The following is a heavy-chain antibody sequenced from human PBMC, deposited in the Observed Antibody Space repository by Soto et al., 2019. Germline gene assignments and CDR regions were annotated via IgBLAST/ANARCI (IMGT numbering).Heavy chain of an antibody. CDR3: ARDVGSGWYLFEY. CDR1: VFTFSSYS. CDR2: ISSSSSYI. J-gene: IGHJ4*02. Sequence: PVGSLRLSCASSVFTFSSYSMNCVRHAPGKWLEWVSSISSSSSYIYYADSVKGRFTISRDNAKNSLYLQMNSLRAEDTAVYYCARDVGSGWYLFEYWGQGTLVTVS. D-gene: IGHD6-19*01. V-gene: IGHV3-21*01.